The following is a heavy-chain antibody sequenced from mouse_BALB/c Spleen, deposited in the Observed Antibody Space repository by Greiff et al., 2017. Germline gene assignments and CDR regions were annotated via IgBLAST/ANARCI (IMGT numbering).Heavy chain of an antibody. J-gene: IGHJ3*01. Sequence: VQLQQSGPGLVAPSQSLSITCTVSGFSLTSYGVSWVRQPPGKGLEWLGVIWGDGSTNYHSALISRLSISKDNSKSQVFLKLNSLQTDDTATYYCAKNGGNYGSSPFAYWGQGTLVTVSA. CDR3: AKNGGNYGSSPFAY. CDR2: IWGDGST. V-gene: IGHV2-3*01. D-gene: IGHD1-1*01. CDR1: GFSLTSYG.